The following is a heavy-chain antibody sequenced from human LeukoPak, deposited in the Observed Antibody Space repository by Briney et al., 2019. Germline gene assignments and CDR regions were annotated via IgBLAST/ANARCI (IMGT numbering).Heavy chain of an antibody. CDR3: ARDQQLVRYYYYYYMDV. CDR1: GDSVSSNSAA. CDR2: TYYRSKWYN. Sequence: SQTLSLTCAISGDSVSSNSAAWNWIRQSPSRGLEWLGRTYYRSKWYNDYAVSVKSRITINPDTSKNQFSLQLNSVTPEDTAVYYCARDQQLVRYYYYYYMDVWGKGTTVTVSS. D-gene: IGHD6-6*01. J-gene: IGHJ6*03. V-gene: IGHV6-1*01.